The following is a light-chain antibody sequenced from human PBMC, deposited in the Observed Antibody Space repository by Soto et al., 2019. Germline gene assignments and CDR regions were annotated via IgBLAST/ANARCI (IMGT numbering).Light chain of an antibody. CDR1: QSISSN. Sequence: ERVMTMSPATLSVSPGGRATLSCRASQSISSNLAWYQQKPGQAPRLLIYGASTRATGIPARFGGSGSGTEFTLTITSLQSEDFAVYYCQQYNFWLLPFCGGAMV. CDR3: QQYNFWLLP. J-gene: IGKJ4*01. CDR2: GAS. V-gene: IGKV3-15*01.